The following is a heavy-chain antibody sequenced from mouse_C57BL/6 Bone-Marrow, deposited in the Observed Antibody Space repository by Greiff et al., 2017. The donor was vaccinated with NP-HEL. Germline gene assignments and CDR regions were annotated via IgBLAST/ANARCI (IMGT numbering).Heavy chain of an antibody. CDR1: GFSINSDCY. Sequence: EVKLVESGPSLVRPSQTLSLTCTVTGFSINSDCYCICIRQFPGNKLEYIGYTFYSGFTYYNPCLESRTTLTRDTSKNHFSLTLSSVSTEDTAYYYCANGSDYDVNFGVWGTGTTVTVAS. V-gene: IGHV3-3*01. CDR3: ANGSDYDVNFGV. D-gene: IGHD2-4*01. J-gene: IGHJ1*03. CDR2: TFYSGFT.